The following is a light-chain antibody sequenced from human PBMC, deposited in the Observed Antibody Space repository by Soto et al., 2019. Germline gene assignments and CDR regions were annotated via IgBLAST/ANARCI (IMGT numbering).Light chain of an antibody. V-gene: IGLV1-40*01. CDR3: HSYDSRLSAAV. CDR2: GNT. J-gene: IGLJ2*01. CDR1: RSNIGAGYD. Sequence: QSVLTQPPSVSGAPGQRVTISCTGSRSNIGAGYDVHWYQQLPGTAPKLLIYGNTNRPSGVPDRFSGSKSDTSASLAITGLQAEDEADYYCHSYDSRLSAAVFGGGTKLTVL.